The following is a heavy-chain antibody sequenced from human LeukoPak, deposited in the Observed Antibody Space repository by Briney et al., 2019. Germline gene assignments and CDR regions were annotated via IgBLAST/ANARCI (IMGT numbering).Heavy chain of an antibody. Sequence: GGSLRLSCAASGFTFSSYSMNWVRQAPGKGLEWVPSISSSSSYIYYADSVKGRFTISRDNAKNSLYLQMNSLRAEDTAVYYCARSPPVVVVPAAIRRVGAFDIWGQGTMVTVSS. CDR2: ISSSSSYI. J-gene: IGHJ3*02. CDR3: ARSPPVVVVPAAIRRVGAFDI. CDR1: GFTFSSYS. V-gene: IGHV3-21*01. D-gene: IGHD2-2*02.